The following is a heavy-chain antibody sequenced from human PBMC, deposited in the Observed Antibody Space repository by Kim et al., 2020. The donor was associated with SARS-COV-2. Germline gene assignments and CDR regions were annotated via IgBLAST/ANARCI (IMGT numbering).Heavy chain of an antibody. CDR3: ATSPDGVYWYFDL. CDR2: IYYSGST. CDR1: GGSISSYY. V-gene: IGHV4-59*13. Sequence: SETLSLTCTVSGGSISSYYWSWIRQPPGKGLEWIGYIYYSGSTNYNPSLKSRVTISVDTSKNQFSLKLSSVTAADTAVYYCATSPDGVYWYFDLWGRGTLVTVSS. J-gene: IGHJ2*01. D-gene: IGHD3-10*01.